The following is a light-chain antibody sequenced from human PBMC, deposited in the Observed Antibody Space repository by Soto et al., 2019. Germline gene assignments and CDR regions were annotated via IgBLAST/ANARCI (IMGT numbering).Light chain of an antibody. CDR2: AAS. J-gene: IGKJ1*01. Sequence: DIQMTQSPSSLSASVGDRVSVTCRASQSISTFLNWYQQRPGEAHKLLIYAASSLQSGVPSRFSGSGSGADVTLTIGSLQPEDFATYYCQQSYTTPRTFGQGTKV. V-gene: IGKV1-39*01. CDR3: QQSYTTPRT. CDR1: QSISTF.